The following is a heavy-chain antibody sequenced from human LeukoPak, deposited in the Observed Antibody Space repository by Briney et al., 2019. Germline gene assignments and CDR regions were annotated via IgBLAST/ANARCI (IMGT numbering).Heavy chain of an antibody. CDR1: GFTFSIYW. CDR3: ARVRPGHYFDY. J-gene: IGHJ4*02. CDR2: IKEEGSEE. V-gene: IGHV3-7*03. Sequence: GGSLRLSCTASGFTFSIYWMSWVRQAPGKGLEWVARIKEEGSEENYVDSVKGRFTISRDNARNPVHVHMKRLSAEDTAVYFCARVRPGHYFDYWGQGALVTVSS. D-gene: IGHD6-6*01.